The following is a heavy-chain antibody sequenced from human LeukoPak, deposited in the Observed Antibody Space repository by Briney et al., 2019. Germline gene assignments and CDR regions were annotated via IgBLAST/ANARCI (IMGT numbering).Heavy chain of an antibody. Sequence: PGGSLRLSCAASGFTVRSIYVTWVRQAPGKGLEWGSSFYSGGSSYYADSVKARFIITRDSSTDTLYLQMNSLRVEDTAVYFCARDRGYCYGFFDYWGQGNLVTVS. D-gene: IGHD5-18*01. CDR2: FYSGGSS. V-gene: IGHV3-53*01. J-gene: IGHJ4*02. CDR1: GFTVRSIY. CDR3: ARDRGYCYGFFDY.